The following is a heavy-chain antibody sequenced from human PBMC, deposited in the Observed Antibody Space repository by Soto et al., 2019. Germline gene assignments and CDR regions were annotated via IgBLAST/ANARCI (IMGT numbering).Heavy chain of an antibody. V-gene: IGHV4-4*02. CDR1: GGSISSSNW. Sequence: SSETLSLTGAVSGGSISSSNWWSWVRQPPGKGLEWIGEIYHSGSTYYNPSLKSRVTISVDKSKNQFSLKLSSVTAADTAVYYCARADYYGSGSYYPSDYWGQGTLVTVSS. J-gene: IGHJ4*02. CDR3: ARADYYGSGSYYPSDY. D-gene: IGHD3-10*01. CDR2: IYHSGST.